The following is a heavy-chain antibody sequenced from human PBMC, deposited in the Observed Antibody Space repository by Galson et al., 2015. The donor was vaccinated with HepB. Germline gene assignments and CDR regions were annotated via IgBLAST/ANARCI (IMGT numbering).Heavy chain of an antibody. J-gene: IGHJ4*02. CDR2: LKSKPVVGL. CDR3: TTGFSYYSDSGTYYKDF. D-gene: IGHD3-10*01. Sequence: SLRLSCAASGFTFSDVWMNWVRQAPGRGLKWFALLKSKPVVGLQASAPPVKAGFRISRDDSKDTVYLQMNSLKSEDTAVYYCTTGFSYYSDSGTYYKDFWGQGTLVTVTS. CDR1: GFTFSDVW. V-gene: IGHV3-15*01.